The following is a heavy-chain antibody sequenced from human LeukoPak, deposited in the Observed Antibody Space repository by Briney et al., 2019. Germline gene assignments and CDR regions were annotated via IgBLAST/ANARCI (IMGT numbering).Heavy chain of an antibody. J-gene: IGHJ4*02. CDR2: IYYSVST. D-gene: IGHD3-10*01. CDR3: ARVGLLWFGGTRGYYFDY. V-gene: IGHV4-34*01. CDR1: GGSFSGYY. Sequence: SETLSPTCAVYGGSFSGYYWSWVRQPPGKGLGWIGSIYYSVSTYYNPSLKSRVTISADTSKNQFSLNLTSVTAADTAVYYCARVGLLWFGGTRGYYFDYWGQGTLVTVSS.